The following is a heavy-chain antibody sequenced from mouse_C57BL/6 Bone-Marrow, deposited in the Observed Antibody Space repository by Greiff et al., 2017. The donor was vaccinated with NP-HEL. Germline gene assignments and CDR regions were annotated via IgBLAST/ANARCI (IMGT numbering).Heavy chain of an antibody. CDR1: GYTFTSYW. V-gene: IGHV1-55*01. CDR3: ARKRIYYDYDGYWYFDV. Sequence: VQLQQSGAELVKPGASVKMSCKASGYTFTSYWITWVKQRPGQGLEWIGDIYPGSGSTNYNEKFKSKATLTVDTSSSTAYMQLSSLTSEDSAVYYCARKRIYYDYDGYWYFDVWGTGTTVTVSS. CDR2: IYPGSGST. J-gene: IGHJ1*03. D-gene: IGHD2-4*01.